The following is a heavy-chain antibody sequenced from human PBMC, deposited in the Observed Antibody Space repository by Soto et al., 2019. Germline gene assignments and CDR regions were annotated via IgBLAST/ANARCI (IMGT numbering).Heavy chain of an antibody. D-gene: IGHD6-19*01. J-gene: IGHJ3*02. V-gene: IGHV1-18*01. CDR1: GYTFTNYG. CDR3: ARSSSGPPPDVFDI. CDR2: ISAYNGNT. Sequence: QVQLVQSGAEVKKPGASVKVSCKASGYTFTNYGISWVRQAPGQGLEWMGWISAYNGNTNYAQKLQGRVTMTTDTSXSTAAVELRSLRSADTAVYYCARSSSGPPPDVFDIWGQGTMVTVSS.